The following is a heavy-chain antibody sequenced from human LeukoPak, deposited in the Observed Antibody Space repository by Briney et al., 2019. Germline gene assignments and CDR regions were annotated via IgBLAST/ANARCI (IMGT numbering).Heavy chain of an antibody. V-gene: IGHV3-66*01. D-gene: IGHD3-10*01. CDR1: TFTVSTNY. CDR2: IYSGGSP. J-gene: IGHJ4*02. Sequence: GSLRLSCAASTFTVSTNYMTWVRQAPGKGLEWVSMIYSGGSPYYADSVKGRFTISRDNSKNTLYLQMNSLRVEDTAVYYCVPLTDGSVDQWGQGTLVTVSS. CDR3: VPLTDGSVDQ.